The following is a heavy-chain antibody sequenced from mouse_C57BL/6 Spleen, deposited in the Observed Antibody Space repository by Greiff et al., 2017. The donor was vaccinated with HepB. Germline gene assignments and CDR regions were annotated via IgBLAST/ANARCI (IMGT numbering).Heavy chain of an antibody. CDR2: IYPGDGDT. J-gene: IGHJ2*01. Sequence: VQLQQSGPELVKPGASVKISCKASGYAFSSSWMNWVKQRPGKGLEWIGRIYPGDGDTNYNGKFKGKATLTADKSSSTAYMQLSSLTSEDSAVYFCARGDPYGNYFDYWGQGTTLTVSS. D-gene: IGHD2-1*01. CDR1: GYAFSSSW. V-gene: IGHV1-82*01. CDR3: ARGDPYGNYFDY.